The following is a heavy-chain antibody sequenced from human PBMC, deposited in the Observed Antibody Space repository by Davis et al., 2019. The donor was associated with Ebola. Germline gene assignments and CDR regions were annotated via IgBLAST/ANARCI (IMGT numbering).Heavy chain of an antibody. V-gene: IGHV3-23*01. CDR1: GFTFRSGA. CDR2: ISAGGGYT. J-gene: IGHJ4*02. CDR3: ARDVAGRAGY. Sequence: PGGSLRLSCAASGFTFRSGAMTWVRQAPGEGLEWVSLISAGGGYTYYADSVRGRFTISRDNAKNTLFLQMNSLRADDTALYYCARDVAGRAGYWGQGTLVTVSS. D-gene: IGHD1-14*01.